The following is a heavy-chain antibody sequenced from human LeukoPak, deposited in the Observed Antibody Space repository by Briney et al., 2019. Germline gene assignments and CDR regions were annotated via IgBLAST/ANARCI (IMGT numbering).Heavy chain of an antibody. CDR3: ARDRELRVSYYYMDV. Sequence: PGGSLRLSCAASGFTFSSYGMHWVRQAPGKGLEWVAGIWYDGSNKYYADSVKGGFTISRDNSKNTLYLKMNRLRAEDTAVYYCARDRELRVSYYYMDVWGKGTTATVSS. D-gene: IGHD4-23*01. V-gene: IGHV3-33*01. J-gene: IGHJ6*03. CDR2: IWYDGSNK. CDR1: GFTFSSYG.